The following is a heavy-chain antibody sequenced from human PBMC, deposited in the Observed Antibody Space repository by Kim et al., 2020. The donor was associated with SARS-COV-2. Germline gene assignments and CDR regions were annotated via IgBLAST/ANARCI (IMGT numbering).Heavy chain of an antibody. V-gene: IGHV4-30-2*01. CDR1: GGSISSGGYS. J-gene: IGHJ5*02. CDR3: ARAKGWFDP. Sequence: SETLSLTCAVSGGSISSGGYSWSWIRQPPGKDLEWIGYIYHSGSTYYNPSLKSRVTISVDRSKNQFSLKLSSVTAADTAVYYCARAKGWFDPWGQGTLVTVSS. CDR2: IYHSGST.